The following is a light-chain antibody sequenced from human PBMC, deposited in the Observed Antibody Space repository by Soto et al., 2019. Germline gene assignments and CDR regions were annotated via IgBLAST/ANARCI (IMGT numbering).Light chain of an antibody. CDR1: SSNIGAGYD. Sequence: QSVLTQPPSVSGAPGQRVTISCTGTSSNIGAGYDVHWYQHLPGTAPKVLIYGNSNRPSGVPDRFSGSKSGTSASLAITGLRAEDEAYYYCQSYDSSLSGYVVFGGGTKLTVL. J-gene: IGLJ2*01. CDR2: GNS. CDR3: QSYDSSLSGYVV. V-gene: IGLV1-40*01.